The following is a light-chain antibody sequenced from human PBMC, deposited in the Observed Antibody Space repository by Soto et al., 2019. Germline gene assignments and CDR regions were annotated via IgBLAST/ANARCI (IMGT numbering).Light chain of an antibody. V-gene: IGKV1-27*01. CDR1: EGISSY. J-gene: IGKJ5*01. CDR3: QRTYNAPPGYIT. CDR2: SAS. Sequence: DIQLTQSPSSLSASVGDRCTITCLVVEGISSYLNWYPQKPGKFPKLLIYSASHFQSGVPSRFSGTGSGTDFTLTISSLQPEDVATYYGQRTYNAPPGYITFGQGTRLEIK.